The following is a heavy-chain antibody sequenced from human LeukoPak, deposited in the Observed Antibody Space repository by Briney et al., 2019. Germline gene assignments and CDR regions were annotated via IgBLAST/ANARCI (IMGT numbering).Heavy chain of an antibody. Sequence: GRTLAKPTQTLTLTSTCTGFSLSTSGVGVGWVRPPPGKALETLAPMYWNDDTRYSPSLKSRLTITKDTSQNQVVLTMADMDAVDTATYYCAHRPLPNLYYFDYWGQGTLVTVSS. D-gene: IGHD1-14*01. J-gene: IGHJ4*02. CDR1: GFSLSTSGVG. CDR2: MYWNDDT. V-gene: IGHV2-5*01. CDR3: AHRPLPNLYYFDY.